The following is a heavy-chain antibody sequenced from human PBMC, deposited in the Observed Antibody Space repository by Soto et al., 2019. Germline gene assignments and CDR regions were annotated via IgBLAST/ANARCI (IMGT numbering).Heavy chain of an antibody. CDR1: GGSISSYY. Sequence: SETLSLTCTVSGGSISSYYWSWIRQPPGKGLEWIGYIYYSGSTNYNPSLKSRVTISVDTSKNQFSLKLSSVTAADTAVYYCARVGWHTEEEDYYYYMDVWGKGTTVTVSS. CDR2: IYYSGST. D-gene: IGHD6-19*01. V-gene: IGHV4-59*08. CDR3: ARVGWHTEEEDYYYYMDV. J-gene: IGHJ6*03.